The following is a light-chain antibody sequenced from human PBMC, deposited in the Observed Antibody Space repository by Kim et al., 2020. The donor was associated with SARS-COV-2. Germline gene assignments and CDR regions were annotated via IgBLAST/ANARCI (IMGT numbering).Light chain of an antibody. Sequence: DIQMTQSLSILSASVGDRVTITCRTSQSITSWLAWYKRKPGIDPKLLIYDASSLEGGVPSRFSGSGSGTKFTLTIHSLQPDDFATYYCKQYVSYWSFGIGT. CDR3: KQYVSYWS. CDR2: DAS. J-gene: IGKJ1*01. V-gene: IGKV1-5*01. CDR1: QSITSW.